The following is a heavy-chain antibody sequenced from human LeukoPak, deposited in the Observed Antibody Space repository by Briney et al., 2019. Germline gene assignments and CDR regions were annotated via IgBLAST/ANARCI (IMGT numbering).Heavy chain of an antibody. CDR1: GGSISSSSYY. V-gene: IGHV4-39*01. D-gene: IGHD2-15*01. J-gene: IGHJ4*02. CDR3: ARLVVVVAAAIDY. Sequence: PSETLAVTRTVSGGSISSSSYYWGCIRQPPGKGLEWIGSIYYSGSTYYNPSLKSRVTISVDTSKNQFSLKLSSVTAADTAVYYCARLVVVVAAAIDYWGQRTLLTVSS. CDR2: IYYSGST.